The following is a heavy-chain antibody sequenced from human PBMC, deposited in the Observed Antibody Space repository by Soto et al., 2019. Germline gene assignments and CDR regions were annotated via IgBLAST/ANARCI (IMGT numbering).Heavy chain of an antibody. CDR1: GFTFSSDA. CDR3: ARDADPFVVVASSRQSPYYYYMDV. Sequence: GGSLRLSCEASGFTFSSDAMHWVRQAPGKGLEWVALIWYDGSKEYYADSVKGRFTNSRDNPRNTLSLQMHSLRDEDTAVYYCARDADPFVVVASSRQSPYYYYMDVWGKGTTVTVSS. D-gene: IGHD2-15*01. CDR2: IWYDGSKE. V-gene: IGHV3-33*08. J-gene: IGHJ6*03.